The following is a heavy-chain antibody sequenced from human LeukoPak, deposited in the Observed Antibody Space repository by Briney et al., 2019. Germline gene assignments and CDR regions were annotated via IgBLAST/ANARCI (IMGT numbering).Heavy chain of an antibody. Sequence: GGSLRLSCAASGFTFRSYAMAWVRQAPGKGLEWVSGINNSGGRTYYADSVKGRFTISRDNSKNTLSLQMNSLRTEDTAVFYCAKGSGGSGSFYNHFDCWGQGTLVTVSS. CDR1: GFTFRSYA. V-gene: IGHV3-23*01. D-gene: IGHD3-10*01. CDR3: AKGSGGSGSFYNHFDC. CDR2: INNSGGRT. J-gene: IGHJ4*02.